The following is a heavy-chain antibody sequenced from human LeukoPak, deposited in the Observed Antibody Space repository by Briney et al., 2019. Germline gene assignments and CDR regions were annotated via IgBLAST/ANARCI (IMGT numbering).Heavy chain of an antibody. D-gene: IGHD3-22*01. J-gene: IGHJ6*02. V-gene: IGHV3-9*01. Sequence: TGGSLRLSCAASGFTFSSYAMSWVRQAPGKGLEWVSGISWNSGSIGYADSVKGRFTISRDNAKNSLYLQMNSLRAEDTALYYCAKALTYYYDSSGYPDVWGQGTTVTVSS. CDR3: AKALTYYYDSSGYPDV. CDR2: ISWNSGSI. CDR1: GFTFSSYA.